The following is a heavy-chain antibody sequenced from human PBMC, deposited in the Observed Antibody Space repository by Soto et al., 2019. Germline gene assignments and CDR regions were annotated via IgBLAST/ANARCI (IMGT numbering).Heavy chain of an antibody. CDR3: ARGRITMVRGVISWFDP. Sequence: SETLSLTCAVYGGSFSGYYWSWIRQPPGKGLEWIGEINHSGSTNYNPSLKSRVTISVDTSKNQFSLKLSSVTAADTAVYYCARGRITMVRGVISWFDPWGQGTLVTVS. D-gene: IGHD3-10*01. V-gene: IGHV4-34*01. CDR1: GGSFSGYY. J-gene: IGHJ5*02. CDR2: INHSGST.